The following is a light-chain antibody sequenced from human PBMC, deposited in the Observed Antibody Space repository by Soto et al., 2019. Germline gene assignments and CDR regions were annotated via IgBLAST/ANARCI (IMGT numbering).Light chain of an antibody. Sequence: EIVLTQSPGTLALSPGEGATLSCSASQSVSEYLDGYQQRPGQAPRLLIYGASSRATGIPDSFSGSGSGTDFTLTISRLEPEDFAVYYCQQYGGSPQTFGQGTKVEIK. CDR1: QSVSEY. V-gene: IGKV3-20*01. CDR2: GAS. J-gene: IGKJ1*01. CDR3: QQYGGSPQT.